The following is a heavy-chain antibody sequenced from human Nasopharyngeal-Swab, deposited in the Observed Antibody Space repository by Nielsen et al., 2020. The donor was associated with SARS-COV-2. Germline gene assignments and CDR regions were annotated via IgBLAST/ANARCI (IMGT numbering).Heavy chain of an antibody. D-gene: IGHD3-22*01. J-gene: IGHJ4*02. CDR1: GFTFSSYG. CDR3: ARGSSGLPDY. CDR2: IWYDGSNK. V-gene: IGHV3-33*01. Sequence: GESLKISCAASGFTFSSYGMHWVRQAPGKGLEWVAVIWYDGSNKYYADSVKGRFTISRDNSKNTLYLQMNSLRAEDTAVYYRARGSSGLPDYWGQGTLVTVSS.